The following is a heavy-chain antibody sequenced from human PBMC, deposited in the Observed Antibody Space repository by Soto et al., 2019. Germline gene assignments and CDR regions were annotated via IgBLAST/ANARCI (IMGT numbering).Heavy chain of an antibody. D-gene: IGHD2-21*02. V-gene: IGHV1-46*01. CDR2: INPAGGTT. J-gene: IGHJ4*02. CDR1: GYSFTSTY. CDR3: ALKVVTYYDN. Sequence: QVQLVQSGAEVKKPGASVRISCRASGYSFTSTYVHWVRQAPGQGPEWMGIINPAGGTTYYAQKFXXRLTITRDTSTDTVFMDLNDLTSAGTAVYFCALKVVTYYDNWGQGTLLTVSS.